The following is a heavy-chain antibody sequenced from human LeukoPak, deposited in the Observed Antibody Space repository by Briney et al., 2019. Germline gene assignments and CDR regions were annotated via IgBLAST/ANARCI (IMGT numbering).Heavy chain of an antibody. D-gene: IGHD4-23*01. CDR1: GYTFSNYY. V-gene: IGHV1-2*02. Sequence: VASVKVSCKASGYTFSNYYLHWVRQAPGQGLEWMGWINPNSGGTNYAQKFQGRVTMTRDTSISTAYMELSRLRSDDTAVYYCAVGLNGGTNYHYYYMDVWGKGTTVTISS. CDR2: INPNSGGT. J-gene: IGHJ6*03. CDR3: AVGLNGGTNYHYYYMDV.